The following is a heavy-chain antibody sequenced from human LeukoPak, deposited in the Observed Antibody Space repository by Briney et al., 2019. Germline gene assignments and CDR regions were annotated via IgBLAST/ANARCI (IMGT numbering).Heavy chain of an antibody. V-gene: IGHV4-39*01. CDR1: GGFVSSSSHY. D-gene: IGHD2-15*01. Sequence: PSETLSLTCTVSGGFVSSSSHYWNWIRQPPGKGLEWIGSIYYSGSTNYNPSLQSRVTISVDTSKNQFSLRLSSVTAADTAMYYCARRDCSGGSCYFQPWGQGTLVTVSS. CDR3: ARRDCSGGSCYFQP. CDR2: IYYSGST. J-gene: IGHJ1*01.